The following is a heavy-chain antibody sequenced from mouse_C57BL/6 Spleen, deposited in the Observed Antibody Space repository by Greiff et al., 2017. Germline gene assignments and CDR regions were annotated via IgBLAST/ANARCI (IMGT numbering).Heavy chain of an antibody. CDR1: GYAFSSYW. D-gene: IGHD2-4*01. J-gene: IGHJ2*01. V-gene: IGHV1-80*01. CDR2: IYPGDGDT. CDR3: ANIYDDNDRGPFDY. Sequence: VQLQQSGAELVKPGASVKISCKASGYAFSSYWMNWVKQRPGKGLEWIGQIYPGDGDTNYNGKFKGKATLTADKSSSTAYMQLSSLTSEDSAVYVCANIYDDNDRGPFDYWGQGTTLTVSS.